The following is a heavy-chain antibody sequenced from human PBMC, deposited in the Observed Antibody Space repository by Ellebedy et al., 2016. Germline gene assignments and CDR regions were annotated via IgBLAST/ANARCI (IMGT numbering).Heavy chain of an antibody. V-gene: IGHV4-34*01. CDR2: INHSGST. CDR3: ARGWGVVPAALSYYYYYMDV. CDR1: GGSFSGYY. D-gene: IGHD2-2*01. J-gene: IGHJ6*03. Sequence: SETLSLXXAVYGGSFSGYYWSWIRQPPGKGLEWIGEINHSGSTYYNPSLKSRVTISVDTSKNQFSLKLSSVTAADTAVYYCARGWGVVPAALSYYYYYMDVWGKGTTVTVSS.